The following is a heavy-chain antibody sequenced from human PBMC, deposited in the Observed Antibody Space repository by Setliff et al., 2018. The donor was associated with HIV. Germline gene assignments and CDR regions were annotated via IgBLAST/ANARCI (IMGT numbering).Heavy chain of an antibody. J-gene: IGHJ4*02. V-gene: IGHV4-38-2*02. D-gene: IGHD3-22*01. CDR3: TREGSYYDRTGYWPVFDD. Sequence: SETLSLTCTVSGYSISTAYYWGWIRQSPGKGLEWIGGFHHSGSAHYNPSLKSRVTISGQTSKNQFSLKLTSVTAADTAVYFCTREGSYYDRTGYWPVFDDWGQGTLVTVSS. CDR2: FHHSGSA. CDR1: GYSISTAYY.